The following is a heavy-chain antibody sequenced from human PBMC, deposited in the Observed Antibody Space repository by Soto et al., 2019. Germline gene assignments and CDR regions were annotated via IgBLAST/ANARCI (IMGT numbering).Heavy chain of an antibody. CDR2: ITTAGDT. V-gene: IGHV3-13*01. J-gene: IGHJ6*02. Sequence: EVLLVESGGGLVQPGGSLRLSCAASGFTFSNYDMHWVRQVTGKGLEWVSGITTAGDTYYAGSVKGRFTISREKAKNSLYLQMNSLSAGDTAVYYCARELHGGSYGMDVWGQGTTVTVSS. CDR1: GFTFSNYD. CDR3: ARELHGGSYGMDV.